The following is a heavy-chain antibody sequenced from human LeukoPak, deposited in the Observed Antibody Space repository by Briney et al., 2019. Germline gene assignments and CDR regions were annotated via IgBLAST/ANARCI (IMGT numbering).Heavy chain of an antibody. CDR3: ARDRGGVGARNWFDP. D-gene: IGHD1-26*01. V-gene: IGHV1-46*01. J-gene: IGHJ5*02. CDR2: INPSGGST. CDR1: GYTFTSYY. Sequence: GASVTVSCKASGYTFTSYYMHWVRQAPGQGLEWMGIINPSGGSTSYAQKFQGRVTMTRDTSTSTVYMELSSLRSEDTAVYYCARDRGGVGARNWFDPWGQGTLVTVSS.